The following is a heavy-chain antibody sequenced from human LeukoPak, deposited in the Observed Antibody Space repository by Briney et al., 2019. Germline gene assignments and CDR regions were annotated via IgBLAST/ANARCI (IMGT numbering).Heavy chain of an antibody. Sequence: GASVKVSCKASGYTFTSYYMHWVRQAPGQGLEWMGIINPSGGSTSYAQKFQGRVTMTRDTSTSTVYMELSSLRSEDTAVYYCARAFHDYGDLVAAFDIWGQGTMVTVSS. J-gene: IGHJ3*02. CDR2: INPSGGST. V-gene: IGHV1-46*01. CDR3: ARAFHDYGDLVAAFDI. CDR1: GYTFTSYY. D-gene: IGHD4-17*01.